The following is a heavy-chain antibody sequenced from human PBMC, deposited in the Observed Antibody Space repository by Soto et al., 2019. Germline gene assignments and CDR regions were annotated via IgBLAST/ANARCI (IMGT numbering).Heavy chain of an antibody. J-gene: IGHJ3*02. D-gene: IGHD2-21*01. CDR3: ARGGVTGIVVIFGSPLDI. Sequence: QVQLVESGGGWVQPGRSLRLSCEATGFSFTTYGMHWVRQAPGKGLEWVAVIGYDGNKKYYADSVGGRFTISRDNSKHTVYLQMRSLTGDDTAVYYCARGGVTGIVVIFGSPLDIWGQGTVVTVSS. CDR1: GFSFTTYG. CDR2: IGYDGNKK. V-gene: IGHV3-33*01.